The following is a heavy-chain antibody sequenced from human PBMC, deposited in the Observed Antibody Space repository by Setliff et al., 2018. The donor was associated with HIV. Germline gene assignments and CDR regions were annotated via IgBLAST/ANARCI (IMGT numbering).Heavy chain of an antibody. CDR1: GGTFRSYT. D-gene: IGHD2-15*01. Sequence: ASVKVSCKASGGTFRSYTISWVRQAPGQGLEWMGVIHPSGGSTSYAQSFQDRVTMTRDTSTSTVYMELSSLRSEDTAVYYCARVRYCSGGSCYGGEYWFDPWGQGTLVTVSS. J-gene: IGHJ5*02. CDR3: ARVRYCSGGSCYGGEYWFDP. CDR2: IHPSGGST. V-gene: IGHV1-46*01.